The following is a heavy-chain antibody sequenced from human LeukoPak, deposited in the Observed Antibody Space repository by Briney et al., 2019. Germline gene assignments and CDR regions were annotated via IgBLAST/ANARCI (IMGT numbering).Heavy chain of an antibody. Sequence: PSETLSLTCTVSGGSISSYYWSWIRQPAGKGLEWIGRIYTSGSTNYNPSLKSRVTMSVDTSKNQFSLKLSSVTAADTAVYYCARDRGHSMFFYMDVWGKGTTVTVSS. CDR1: GGSISSYY. D-gene: IGHD3-10*02. J-gene: IGHJ6*03. CDR3: ARDRGHSMFFYMDV. CDR2: IYTSGST. V-gene: IGHV4-4*07.